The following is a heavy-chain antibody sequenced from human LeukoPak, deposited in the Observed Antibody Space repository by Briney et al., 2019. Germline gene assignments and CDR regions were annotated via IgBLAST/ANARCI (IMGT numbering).Heavy chain of an antibody. CDR1: GYTFTDYY. Sequence: ASVKVSCKASGYTFTDYYMHWVRQAPGQGLEWMGRINPNSGGTNYAQKFQGRVTMTRDTSISTAYMELSRLRSDDTAVYYCARASLRFLEWFPMDVWGQGTTVTVSS. J-gene: IGHJ6*02. V-gene: IGHV1-2*06. D-gene: IGHD3-3*01. CDR2: INPNSGGT. CDR3: ARASLRFLEWFPMDV.